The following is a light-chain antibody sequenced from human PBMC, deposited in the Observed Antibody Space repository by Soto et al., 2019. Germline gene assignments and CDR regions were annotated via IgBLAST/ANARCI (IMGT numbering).Light chain of an antibody. CDR2: ATS. Sequence: EIVLMQSPGTLSLSPGERATLSCRASQSVSSIYLAWYQQKPGQAPSLLIYATSSRATGIPDRFSGSGSGTDFSLTISRLEPEDFAVYYCQQYGSSPITFGQGTRLEIK. CDR3: QQYGSSPIT. V-gene: IGKV3-20*01. CDR1: QSVSSIY. J-gene: IGKJ5*01.